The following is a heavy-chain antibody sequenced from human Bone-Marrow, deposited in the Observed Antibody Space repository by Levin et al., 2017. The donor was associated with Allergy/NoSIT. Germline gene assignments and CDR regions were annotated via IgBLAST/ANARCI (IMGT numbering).Heavy chain of an antibody. V-gene: IGHV1-24*01. Sequence: AASVKVSCKVFGHTLTEVSIHWVRQSPRKGLQWMGGFDAEDNEAIYAQNFQGKVTLTVDTSTDTAYMELTGLTSEDTAVYYCTANLIPSGAFDPWGQGTLVAVSS. D-gene: IGHD2-21*01. CDR3: TANLIPSGAFDP. J-gene: IGHJ5*02. CDR1: GHTLTEVS. CDR2: FDAEDNEA.